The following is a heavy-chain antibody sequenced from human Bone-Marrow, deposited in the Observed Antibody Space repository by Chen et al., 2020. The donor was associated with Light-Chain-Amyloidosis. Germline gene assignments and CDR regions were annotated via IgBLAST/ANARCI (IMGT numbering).Heavy chain of an antibody. Sequence: EVQLEQPGPEVKKPGESLTISCKGSGYTFPNYWIGWVRQMPGKGLGWMGVIYPDDSDARYSPSFEGQVTISADKSITTAYLQWRSLKASDTAMYYCARRRDGYNFDYWGQGTLVAVSS. CDR3: ARRRDGYNFDY. CDR1: GYTFPNYW. J-gene: IGHJ4*02. V-gene: IGHV5-51*01. D-gene: IGHD5-12*01. CDR2: IYPDDSDA.